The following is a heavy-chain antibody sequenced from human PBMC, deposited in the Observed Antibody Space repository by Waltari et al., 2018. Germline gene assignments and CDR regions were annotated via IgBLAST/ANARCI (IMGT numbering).Heavy chain of an antibody. Sequence: VQLVESGGGWVQPGGSLRLSCAASGFTFSTYWMNWVRQAHGKGLEWVADIKEDGSKKHYAGSVKGRFTISRDNAKNSLFLQLNSLRVEDTAIYYCASFGYCADGVCYGDFWGQGTLVTVSS. D-gene: IGHD2-8*01. J-gene: IGHJ4*01. CDR3: ASFGYCADGVCYGDF. CDR2: IKEDGSKK. V-gene: IGHV3-7*01. CDR1: GFTFSTYW.